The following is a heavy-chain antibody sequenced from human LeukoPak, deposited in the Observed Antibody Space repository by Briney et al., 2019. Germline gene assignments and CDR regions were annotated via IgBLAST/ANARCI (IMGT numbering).Heavy chain of an antibody. CDR3: AREGSNRPYYYDSSYYFDY. Sequence: GGSLRLSCAASGFTVSSNYMSWVRQAPGKGLEWVSVIYSGGSTYYADSVKGRFTISRDNSKNTLYLQMNSLRAEDTAVYYCAREGSNRPYYYDSSYYFDYWGQGTLVTVSS. J-gene: IGHJ4*02. V-gene: IGHV3-66*01. CDR2: IYSGGST. D-gene: IGHD3-22*01. CDR1: GFTVSSNY.